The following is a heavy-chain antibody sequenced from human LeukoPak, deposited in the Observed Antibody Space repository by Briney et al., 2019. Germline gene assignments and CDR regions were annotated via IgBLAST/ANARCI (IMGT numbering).Heavy chain of an antibody. CDR2: INANSGDT. CDR1: VYSFTVYY. V-gene: IGHV1-2*02. D-gene: IGHD3-10*01. CDR3: ARERILRGNSYYGVDV. J-gene: IGHJ6*02. Sequence: GASVKVSSKGSVYSFTVYYIQSVRQAPGERLERIGWINANSGDTNYAQKFQGSVTPTRDTSIRTAYMELSRLRSDDTAMYYCARERILRGNSYYGVDVWGQGTTVTVSS.